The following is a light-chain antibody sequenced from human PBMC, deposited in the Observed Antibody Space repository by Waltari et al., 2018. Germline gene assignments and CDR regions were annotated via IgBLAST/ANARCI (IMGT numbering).Light chain of an antibody. CDR3: QQYNNWPPL. CDR1: QSVSSN. CDR2: GAS. J-gene: IGKJ1*01. V-gene: IGKV3-15*01. Sequence: IVMTQSPATLSVSPGEGATLSCRVSQSVSSNLAWYQQKPGQAPRLLIYGASTRATGLPVRLSGSGSGTEFTLTISSLQSEDFAVYYCQQYNNWPPLFGQGTKVEIK.